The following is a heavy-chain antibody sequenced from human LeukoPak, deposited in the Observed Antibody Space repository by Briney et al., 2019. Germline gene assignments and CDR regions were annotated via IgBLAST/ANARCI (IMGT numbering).Heavy chain of an antibody. Sequence: GGSLSLSWAASGFTFSSYGMHWVRQAPGKGLEWVAFIRYDGGNKYYADSVKGRFTISRDNSKNTLYLQMNSLRAEDTAVYYCAKVMHFDYWGQGTLVTVSS. CDR3: AKVMHFDY. CDR2: IRYDGGNK. V-gene: IGHV3-30*02. CDR1: GFTFSSYG. J-gene: IGHJ4*02. D-gene: IGHD3-16*01.